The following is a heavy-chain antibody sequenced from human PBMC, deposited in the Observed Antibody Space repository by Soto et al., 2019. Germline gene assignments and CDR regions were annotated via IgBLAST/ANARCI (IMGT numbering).Heavy chain of an antibody. CDR1: GFTFGSFG. V-gene: IGHV3-23*01. J-gene: IGHJ6*03. D-gene: IGHD6-25*01. CDR2: ISGSGGST. CDR3: AKEAATTWYYYMDG. Sequence: EVQLLESGGGLVQPGGSLRLSCAASGFTFGSFGMSWVRQVPGKGLEWVSAISGSGGSTYYADSVMGRFTISRDNSKNTLYLQMNSLRAEDTAVYYCAKEAATTWYYYMDGWGKGTTVTVSS.